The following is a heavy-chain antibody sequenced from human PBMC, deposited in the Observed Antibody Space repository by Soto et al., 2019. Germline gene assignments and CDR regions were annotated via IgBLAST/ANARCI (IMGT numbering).Heavy chain of an antibody. CDR1: GFTVSSNY. J-gene: IGHJ6*02. CDR3: ARDAGRSNYYYGMDV. CDR2: IYSGGST. V-gene: IGHV3-53*01. Sequence: EVQLVESGGGLIQPWGSLRLSCAASGFTVSSNYMSWVRQAPGKGLEWVSVIYSGGSTYYADSVKGRFTISRDNSKNTLYLQMNSLRAEDTAVYYCARDAGRSNYYYGMDVWGQGTTVTVSS.